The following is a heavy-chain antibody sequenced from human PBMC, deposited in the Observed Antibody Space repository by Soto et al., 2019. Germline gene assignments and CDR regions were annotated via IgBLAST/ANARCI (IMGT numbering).Heavy chain of an antibody. Sequence: SVKVSCKASGGTFSSYAISWVRQAPGQGLEWMGGIIPIFGTANYAQKFQGRVTITADESTSTAYMELSSLRSEDTAVYYCARDSIPHCTNGVCYYYYYGMDVWGQGXTVTV. V-gene: IGHV1-69*13. CDR2: IIPIFGTA. CDR1: GGTFSSYA. J-gene: IGHJ6*02. D-gene: IGHD2-8*01. CDR3: ARDSIPHCTNGVCYYYYYGMDV.